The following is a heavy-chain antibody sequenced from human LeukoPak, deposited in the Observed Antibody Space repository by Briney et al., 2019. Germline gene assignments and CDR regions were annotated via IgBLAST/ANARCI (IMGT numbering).Heavy chain of an antibody. CDR2: IKLDGSEK. J-gene: IGHJ4*02. V-gene: IGHV3-7*01. Sequence: GSLVLSCAASGFTFSSYWMSWVRQAPGKGLEWVANIKLDGSEKYYVDSVKGRFTISRDNAKNSLYLQMNSLRAEDTAVYYCSSWFGDYWGQGTLVTVSS. D-gene: IGHD6-13*01. CDR1: GFTFSSYW. CDR3: SSWFGDY.